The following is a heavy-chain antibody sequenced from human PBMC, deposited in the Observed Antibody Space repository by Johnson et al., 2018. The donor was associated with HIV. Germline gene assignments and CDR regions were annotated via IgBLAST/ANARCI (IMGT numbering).Heavy chain of an antibody. CDR1: GFTFSRYG. J-gene: IGHJ3*01. Sequence: QVHLVESGGGMVQVGRSLRLSCEASGFTFSRYGMHWVRQAPGKGLEWVAVIWYDGSNKNYTESVKGRFSISRDNSKNTLYLQMNSLRAEDTATYYCAKSPGKDNGGNSGGIDFWGQGTRVTVSS. CDR3: AKSPGKDNGGNSGGIDF. V-gene: IGHV3-33*03. CDR2: IWYDGSNK. D-gene: IGHD4-23*01.